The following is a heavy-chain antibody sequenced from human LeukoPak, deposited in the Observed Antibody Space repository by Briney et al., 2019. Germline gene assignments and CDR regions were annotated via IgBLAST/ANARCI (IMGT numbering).Heavy chain of an antibody. CDR3: ARDQARVTTCPGDY. Sequence: ASVKVSCKASGYSFTSYHIHWVRQAPGKGLEWMGIINPSGGSTTYAQKFQGRVTMTRDTSTSTVYMELSSLRSEDTAMYYCARDQARVTTCPGDYWGQGTVVTVSS. J-gene: IGHJ4*02. CDR2: INPSGGST. V-gene: IGHV1-46*01. CDR1: GYSFTSYH. D-gene: IGHD3-22*01.